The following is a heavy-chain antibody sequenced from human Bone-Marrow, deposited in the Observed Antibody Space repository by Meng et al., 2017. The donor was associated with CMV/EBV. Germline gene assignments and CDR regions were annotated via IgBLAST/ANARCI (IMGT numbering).Heavy chain of an antibody. J-gene: IGHJ5*02. CDR1: GYTFTSYY. Sequence: ASVKVSCKASGYTFTSYYMHWVRQAPGQGLEWMGIINPSGGSTSYAQKFQGRVTMTRDTSTSTVYMELSSLRSEDTAVYYCARAGHFWSGYSPWFAPWGQGTRVHGAS. V-gene: IGHV1-46*01. CDR3: ARAGHFWSGYSPWFAP. D-gene: IGHD3-3*02. CDR2: INPSGGST.